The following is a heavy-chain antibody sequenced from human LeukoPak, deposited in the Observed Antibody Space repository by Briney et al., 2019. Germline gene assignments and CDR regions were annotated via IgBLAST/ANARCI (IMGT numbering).Heavy chain of an antibody. CDR1: GGSFSGYY. CDR2: INHSGST. Sequence: SETLSLTCAVYGGSFSGYYWSWIRQPPGKGLEWIGEINHSGSTNYNPSLKSRVTISVDTSKNQFSLRLSSVTAADTAVYYCVRDYHLAVGRLVQFDNWGQGTLVTVSS. D-gene: IGHD3-3*02. J-gene: IGHJ4*02. V-gene: IGHV4-34*01. CDR3: VRDYHLAVGRLVQFDN.